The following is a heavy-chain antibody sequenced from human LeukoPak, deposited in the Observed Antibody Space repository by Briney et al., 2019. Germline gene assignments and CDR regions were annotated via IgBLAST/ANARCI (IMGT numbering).Heavy chain of an antibody. CDR1: GFTFSSHW. D-gene: IGHD6-13*01. Sequence: GGSLRLSCAASGFTFSSHWMHWVRQAPGKGLVWVSRISIDGSSTNYADSVKGRFTISRDNAKNTLYLQMDSLRAEDTAVYYCARGSYSSSCDYWGQGTLVTVSS. J-gene: IGHJ4*02. V-gene: IGHV3-74*01. CDR2: ISIDGSST. CDR3: ARGSYSSSCDY.